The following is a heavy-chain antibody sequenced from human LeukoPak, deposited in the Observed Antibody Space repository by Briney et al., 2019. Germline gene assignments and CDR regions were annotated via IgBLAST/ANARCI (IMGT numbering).Heavy chain of an antibody. CDR3: ASQTRSHDY. CDR2: ISYTGST. CDR1: GGSISSTTYY. D-gene: IGHD3-16*02. Sequence: SETLSLTCTVSGGSISSTTYYWGWLRQPPGKGLEWIGSISYTGSTYYDPSLKSRVTISVDTSKNQFSLKLSSVTAADTAVYYCASQTRSHDYWGQGTLVTVSS. J-gene: IGHJ4*02. V-gene: IGHV4-39*07.